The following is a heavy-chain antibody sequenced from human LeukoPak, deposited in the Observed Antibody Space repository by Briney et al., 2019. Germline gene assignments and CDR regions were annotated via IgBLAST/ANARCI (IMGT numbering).Heavy chain of an antibody. J-gene: IGHJ4*02. D-gene: IGHD3-9*01. CDR3: AAGADYDIMPY. V-gene: IGHV1-24*01. CDR1: GYTLTELS. CDR2: FDPENGET. Sequence: ASVQVSCKASGYTLTELSTHWVRQAPGKGLEWMGGFDPENGETIYAQKFQGRVTMTEDTSTDTAYMELRSLRSEDTAVYYCAAGADYDIMPYWGQGTLVTVSS.